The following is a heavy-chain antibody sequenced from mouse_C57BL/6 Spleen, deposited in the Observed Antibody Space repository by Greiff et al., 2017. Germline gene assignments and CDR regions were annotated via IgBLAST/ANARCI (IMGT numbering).Heavy chain of an antibody. D-gene: IGHD2-4*01. Sequence: EVMLVESGGGLVKPGGSLKLSCAASGFTFSDYGMHWVRQAPEKGLEWVAYISSGSSTIYYADTVKGRFTISRDNAKNTLFLQMTSLRSEDTAMYYCARGTIYYDYDSYYAMDYWGQGTSVTVSS. CDR2: ISSGSSTI. CDR1: GFTFSDYG. V-gene: IGHV5-17*01. CDR3: ARGTIYYDYDSYYAMDY. J-gene: IGHJ4*01.